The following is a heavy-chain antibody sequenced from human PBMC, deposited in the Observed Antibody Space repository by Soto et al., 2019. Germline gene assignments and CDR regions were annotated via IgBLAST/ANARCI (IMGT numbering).Heavy chain of an antibody. D-gene: IGHD3-22*01. CDR2: INPNSGGT. V-gene: IGHV1-2*02. CDR1: GYTFTCSY. Sequence: SAKLSWKASGYTFTCSYMHWGRQAPGQGLEWMGWINPNSGGTNYAQKFQGRVTMTRDTSISTAYMELSRLRSDDTAVYYCARIPYYYDSNPLDYWGQGTLVTVSS. CDR3: ARIPYYYDSNPLDY. J-gene: IGHJ4*02.